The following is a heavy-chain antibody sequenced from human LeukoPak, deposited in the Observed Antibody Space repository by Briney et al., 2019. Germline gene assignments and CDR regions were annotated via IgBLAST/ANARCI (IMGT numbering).Heavy chain of an antibody. CDR1: GFRFSRYW. CDR3: SNYGSGTGPI. D-gene: IGHD1-14*01. CDR2: IDNDGSTT. Sequence: GGSLRLSCAASGFRFSRYWMHWVRQAPGKGLVWVSHIDNDGSTTSYADSVKGRFTISRDNAKHTLYLQMNSLRAEDTAMYFCSNYGSGTGPIWGQGTMVTVSS. V-gene: IGHV3-74*01. J-gene: IGHJ3*02.